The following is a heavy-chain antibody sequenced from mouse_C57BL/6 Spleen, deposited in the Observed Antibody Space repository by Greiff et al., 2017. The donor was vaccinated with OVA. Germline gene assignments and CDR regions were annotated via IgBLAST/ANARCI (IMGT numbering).Heavy chain of an antibody. CDR2: INYDGSST. CDR1: GFTFSDYY. Sequence: EVKLMESEGGLVQPGSSMKLSCTASGFTFSDYYMAWVRQVPEKGLEWVANINYDGSSTYYLDSLKSRFIISRDNAKNILYLQMSSLKSEDTATYYCARDGGSSYYWYFDVWGTGTTVTVSS. J-gene: IGHJ1*03. D-gene: IGHD1-1*01. V-gene: IGHV5-16*01. CDR3: ARDGGSSYYWYFDV.